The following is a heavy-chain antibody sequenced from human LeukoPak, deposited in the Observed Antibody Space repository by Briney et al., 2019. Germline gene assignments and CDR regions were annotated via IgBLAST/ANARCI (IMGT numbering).Heavy chain of an antibody. V-gene: IGHV3-23*01. CDR3: ATHRQYSSAWYFDY. D-gene: IGHD6-19*01. CDR1: GFTFTDYA. CDR2: ISPTGANT. Sequence: GGSLRLSCAASGFTFTDYAMTWVRQAPGKGLEWISSISPTGANTYFADSVKGHFTISRDASRKTLYLQVNSLRAEDTAVYYCATHRQYSSAWYFDYWGQGTLVTASS. J-gene: IGHJ4*02.